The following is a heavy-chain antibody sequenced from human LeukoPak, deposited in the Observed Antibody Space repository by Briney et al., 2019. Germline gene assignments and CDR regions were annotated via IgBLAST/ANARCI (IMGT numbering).Heavy chain of an antibody. CDR1: GFTFDDYA. V-gene: IGHV3-9*01. CDR3: AKEISWSGGGFDY. D-gene: IGHD3-3*01. Sequence: GRSLRLSCAASGFTFDDYAMHWVRQAPGKGLEWVSGISWNSGNIGYADSAKGRFTISRDNAKSSLYLQMNSLRAEDTALYYCAKEISWSGGGFDYWGQGTQVTVSS. J-gene: IGHJ4*02. CDR2: ISWNSGNI.